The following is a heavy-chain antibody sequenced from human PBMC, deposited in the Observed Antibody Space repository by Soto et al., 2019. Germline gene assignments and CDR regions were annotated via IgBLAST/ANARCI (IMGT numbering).Heavy chain of an antibody. Sequence: QVQLMESGGGVVQPGRSLRLSCVTSAFSFSSHAMHWVRQAPGKGLEWVVIISYDGAHTFYADSVKGRFTVSRDNSKSTLYLEMTSLTAEGTSLYYCARGSSGRDSLDSWGQGTLVTVSS. J-gene: IGHJ5*01. CDR1: AFSFSSHA. CDR2: ISYDGAHT. V-gene: IGHV3-33*01. CDR3: ARGSSGRDSLDS. D-gene: IGHD1-26*01.